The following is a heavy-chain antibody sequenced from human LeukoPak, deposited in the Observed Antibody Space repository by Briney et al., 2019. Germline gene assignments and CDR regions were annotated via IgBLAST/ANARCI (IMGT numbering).Heavy chain of an antibody. CDR2: ISSSSSYI. CDR1: GFTFSSYS. Sequence: GGSLRLSCAASGFTFSSYSMNWVRQAPGKGLEWVSSISSSSSYIYYADSVKGRFTISRDNSKNTLYLQMNSLRAEDTAVYYCAKIWRLGELNPPHYFDYWGQGTLVTVSS. V-gene: IGHV3-21*04. J-gene: IGHJ4*02. CDR3: AKIWRLGELNPPHYFDY. D-gene: IGHD3-16*01.